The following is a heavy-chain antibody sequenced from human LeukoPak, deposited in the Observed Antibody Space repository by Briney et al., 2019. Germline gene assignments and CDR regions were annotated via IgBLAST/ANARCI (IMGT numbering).Heavy chain of an antibody. CDR3: ARLGSYSYGPLVDY. Sequence: ASVKVSCKASGGTFSSYAISWVRQAPGQGLEWMGRIIPILGIANYAQKFQGRVTITADKSTSTAYMELSSLRSEGTAVYYCARLGSYSYGPLVDYWGQGTLVTVSS. CDR1: GGTFSSYA. J-gene: IGHJ4*02. CDR2: IIPILGIA. V-gene: IGHV1-69*04. D-gene: IGHD5-18*01.